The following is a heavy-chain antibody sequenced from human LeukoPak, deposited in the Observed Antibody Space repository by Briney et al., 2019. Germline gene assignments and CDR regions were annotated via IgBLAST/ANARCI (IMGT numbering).Heavy chain of an antibody. CDR3: ARGSTRADDY. V-gene: IGHV4-59*11. Sequence: SETLSLTCIVSGASISSHHWSWIRQPPGKRLEWIGYVHHDGTTNQNPSLKSRAAISIDTSRTQMSLKLYSMTAADTAMYYCARGSTRADDYWGQGILVTVS. CDR2: VHHDGTT. D-gene: IGHD2/OR15-2a*01. J-gene: IGHJ4*02. CDR1: GASISSHH.